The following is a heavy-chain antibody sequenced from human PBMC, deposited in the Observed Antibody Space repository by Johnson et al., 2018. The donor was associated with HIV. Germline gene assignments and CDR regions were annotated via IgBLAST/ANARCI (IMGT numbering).Heavy chain of an antibody. CDR3: VKGVVGAEDVFDI. J-gene: IGHJ3*02. D-gene: IGHD1-26*01. Sequence: QVQLVESGGGVVQPGRSLRLSCAASGFTFSSYAMHWVRQAPGKGLDWVAVISYDGSNKYYADSVKGRFTISRDNSKNTLYLQMNSLRAEDTAVYYCVKGVVGAEDVFDIWGQGTMVTVSS. V-gene: IGHV3-30-3*01. CDR2: ISYDGSNK. CDR1: GFTFSSYA.